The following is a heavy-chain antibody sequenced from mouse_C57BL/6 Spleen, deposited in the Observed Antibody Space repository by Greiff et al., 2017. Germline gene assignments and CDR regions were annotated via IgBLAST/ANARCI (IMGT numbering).Heavy chain of an antibody. Sequence: EVQLQQSGPELVKPGASVKISCKASGYSFTGYNMNWVKQRNGQSLEWIGVINPKYGTTSYNPKFKGKATLTVDPSSSTAYMQLNSLTSVDSAVYYFARSMVRRDYYAMDYWGQGTSVTVSS. CDR3: ARSMVRRDYYAMDY. CDR2: INPKYGTT. V-gene: IGHV1-39*01. J-gene: IGHJ4*01. D-gene: IGHD2-2*01. CDR1: GYSFTGYN.